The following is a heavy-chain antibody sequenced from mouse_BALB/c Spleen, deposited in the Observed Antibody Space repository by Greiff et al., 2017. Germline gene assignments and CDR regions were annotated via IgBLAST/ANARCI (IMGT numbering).Heavy chain of an antibody. V-gene: IGHV5-6-2*01. CDR2: INSNGGST. CDR3: ARNYYGYDCLDY. CDR1: GFTFSSYY. Sequence: EVKLMESGGGLVTLGGSLKLSCAASGFTFSSYYMSWVRQTPEKRLELVAAINSNGGSTYYPDTVKGRFTISRDNAKNTLYLQMSSLKSEDTALYYCARNYYGYDCLDYWGQGTTLTVSS. J-gene: IGHJ2*01. D-gene: IGHD2-2*01.